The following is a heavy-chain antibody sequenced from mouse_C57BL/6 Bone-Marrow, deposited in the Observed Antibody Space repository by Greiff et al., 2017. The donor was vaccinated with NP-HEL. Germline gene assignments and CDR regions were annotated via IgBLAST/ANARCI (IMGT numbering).Heavy chain of an antibody. CDR2: IHPNIGST. J-gene: IGHJ1*03. CDR1: GYTFTSYW. D-gene: IGHD1-1*02. CDR3: ASRRSCGGNYVGWYYDV. Sequence: QVQLKQPGAELVKPGASVKLSCKASGYTFTSYWMHWVKQRPGQGLEWIGMIHPNIGSTNYNEKFKSKATLTVEKSSSTAYMQLSSLTSEDSAVYYCASRRSCGGNYVGWYYDVWGTGTTVTVSS. V-gene: IGHV1-64*01.